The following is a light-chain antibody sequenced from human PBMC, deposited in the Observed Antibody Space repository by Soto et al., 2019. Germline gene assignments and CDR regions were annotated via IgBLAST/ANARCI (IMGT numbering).Light chain of an antibody. CDR1: QSVSSN. V-gene: IGKV3-15*01. J-gene: IGKJ4*01. Sequence: EIVMTQSPATLSVSPGERATLSCKSSQSVSSNLAWSQQKPGQAPRLLIYGPSTRSTGIPARFSGSGSGTEFTLTISSLQSEDFAIYYCQQYDNWPPLTFGGGTKVEIK. CDR3: QQYDNWPPLT. CDR2: GPS.